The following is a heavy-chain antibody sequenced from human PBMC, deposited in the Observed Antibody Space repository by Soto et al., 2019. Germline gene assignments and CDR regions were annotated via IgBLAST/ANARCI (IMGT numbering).Heavy chain of an antibody. J-gene: IGHJ4*02. V-gene: IGHV3-23*01. CDR1: GSNFSSYA. D-gene: IGHD2-2*01. CDR2: ISGNGGDYT. CDR3: VPLCRYCSTTTPS. Sequence: GGPLRLSCAAAGSNFSSYAMSWVRKDTRKGLEWVSAISGNGGDYTYYADSVKGRFTISRDNSKNTLYLQMNSLRAEDTAVYYCVPLCRYCSTTTPSWGQGTLVTVSS.